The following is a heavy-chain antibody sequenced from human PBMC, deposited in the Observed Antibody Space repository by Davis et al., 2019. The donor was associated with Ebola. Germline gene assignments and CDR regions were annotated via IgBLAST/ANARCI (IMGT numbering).Heavy chain of an antibody. CDR1: GYTFTSYY. Sequence: ASVKVSCKASGYTFTSYYMHWVRQAPGQGLEWTGIINPSGGSTSYAQKFQGRVTMTRDTSTSTAYMELRSLRSDDTAVYYCARYDYGDYVYYYYGMDVWGQGTTVTVSS. CDR3: ARYDYGDYVYYYYGMDV. D-gene: IGHD4-17*01. CDR2: INPSGGST. V-gene: IGHV1-46*01. J-gene: IGHJ6*02.